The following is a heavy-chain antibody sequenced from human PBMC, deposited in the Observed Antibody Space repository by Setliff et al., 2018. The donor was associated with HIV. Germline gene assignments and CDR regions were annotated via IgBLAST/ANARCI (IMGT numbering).Heavy chain of an antibody. V-gene: IGHV3-74*01. D-gene: IGHD6-13*01. CDR2: INSDGSSI. Sequence: GGSLRLSCAASGFIFSNYWVHWVRQAPGKGLVWVSRINSDGSSISYADSVKGRFTISRDNAKNTLYLRTNSLRAEDTAVYYCARSRAAGFDYWGQGTLVTVSS. CDR3: ARSRAAGFDY. CDR1: GFIFSNYW. J-gene: IGHJ4*02.